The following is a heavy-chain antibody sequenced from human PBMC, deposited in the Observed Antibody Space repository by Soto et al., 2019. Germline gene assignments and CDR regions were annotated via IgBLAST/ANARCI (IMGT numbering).Heavy chain of an antibody. CDR2: LYYSGST. V-gene: IGHV4-59*01. J-gene: IGHJ5*02. CDR1: GGSISTYY. Sequence: SEFLSLTCTASGGSISTYYRSWIRQQPGKGLEWIGYLYYSGSTNYNPSLKSRVTISVDTSKNQFSLKLSSVTAADTALHYCARELTCVVAAGRWFDPWGQGTLATDSS. D-gene: IGHD2-15*01. CDR3: ARELTCVVAAGRWFDP.